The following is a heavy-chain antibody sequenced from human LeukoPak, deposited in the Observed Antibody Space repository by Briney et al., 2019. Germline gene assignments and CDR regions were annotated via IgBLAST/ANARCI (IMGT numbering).Heavy chain of an antibody. CDR2: IIPLFGTA. Sequence: ASVKVSCKASGGTFNSYSISWVRQAPGQGLEWMGGIIPLFGTANYAQKFQGRVTITADESTTTASMELSSLRSEDSAVYYCARGDDILTAYLYWVQGTLVTVSS. V-gene: IGHV1-69*13. CDR3: ARGDDILTAYLY. CDR1: GGTFNSYS. D-gene: IGHD3-9*01. J-gene: IGHJ4*02.